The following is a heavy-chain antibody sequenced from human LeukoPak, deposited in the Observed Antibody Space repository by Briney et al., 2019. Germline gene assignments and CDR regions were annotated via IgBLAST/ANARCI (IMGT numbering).Heavy chain of an antibody. CDR1: GGSISSGSYY. J-gene: IGHJ3*02. D-gene: IGHD3-10*01. CDR2: IYTSGST. V-gene: IGHV4-61*02. Sequence: SQTLSLTCTVSGGSISSGSYYWSWIRQPAGKGLEWIGRIYTSGSTNYNPSLKSRVTISVDTSKNQFSLKLNSVTAADTAVYYCARGGARGSSAFDIWGQGTMVTVSA. CDR3: ARGGARGSSAFDI.